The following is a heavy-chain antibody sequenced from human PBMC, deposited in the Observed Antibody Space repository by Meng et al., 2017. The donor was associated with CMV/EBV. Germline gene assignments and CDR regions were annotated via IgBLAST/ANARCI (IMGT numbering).Heavy chain of an antibody. J-gene: IGHJ4*02. Sequence: GESLKISCAASGFTFSSYGMHWVRQAPGKGLLWVSRISTDGNSATYADSVKGRFTISRDNAKNTLYLQMSNLRAEDTAVYYCAAGFNRADYWGQGTLVTVSS. CDR2: ISTDGNSA. D-gene: IGHD1-14*01. CDR3: AAGFNRADY. V-gene: IGHV3-74*01. CDR1: GFTFSSYG.